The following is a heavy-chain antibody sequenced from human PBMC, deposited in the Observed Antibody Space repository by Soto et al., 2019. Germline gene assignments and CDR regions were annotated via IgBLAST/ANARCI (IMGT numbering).Heavy chain of an antibody. Sequence: GSSVKVSCKASGYTFTSYGISWVRQAPGQGLEWMGWISAYNGNTNYTQKLQGRVTMTTDTSTSTAYMELRSLRSDDTAVYYCASMHSSSIWTPLPDGMDVWGQGTTVTVSS. CDR3: ASMHSSSIWTPLPDGMDV. D-gene: IGHD6-6*01. CDR2: ISAYNGNT. J-gene: IGHJ6*02. V-gene: IGHV1-18*04. CDR1: GYTFTSYG.